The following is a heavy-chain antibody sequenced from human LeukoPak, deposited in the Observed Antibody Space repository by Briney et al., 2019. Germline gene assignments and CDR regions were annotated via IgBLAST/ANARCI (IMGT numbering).Heavy chain of an antibody. Sequence: TSETLSLTCTVSGGSISSYYWSWIRQPPGKGLEWIGYIYYSGSTNYNPSLKSRVTISVDTSKNQFSLKLSSVTAADTAAYYCARDFGSGWYDAFDIWGQGTMVTVSS. V-gene: IGHV4-59*01. CDR3: ARDFGSGWYDAFDI. J-gene: IGHJ3*02. CDR2: IYYSGST. D-gene: IGHD6-19*01. CDR1: GGSISSYY.